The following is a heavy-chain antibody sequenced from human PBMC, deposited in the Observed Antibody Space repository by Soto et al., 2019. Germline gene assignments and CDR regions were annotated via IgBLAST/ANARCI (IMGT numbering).Heavy chain of an antibody. Sequence: ASVKVSCKASGGTFSSYAISWVRQAPGQGLEWMGIINPSGGSTSYAQKFQGRVTMTRDTSTSTVYMELSSLRSEDTAVYYCAREVESDYGSGSYPLYSYGMDVWGKGATVTVS. CDR3: AREVESDYGSGSYPLYSYGMDV. CDR1: GGTFSSYA. V-gene: IGHV1-46*01. D-gene: IGHD3-10*01. CDR2: INPSGGST. J-gene: IGHJ6*04.